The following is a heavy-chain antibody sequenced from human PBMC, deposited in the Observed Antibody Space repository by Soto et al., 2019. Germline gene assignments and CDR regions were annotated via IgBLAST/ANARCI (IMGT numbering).Heavy chain of an antibody. Sequence: QVHLVESGGGVVQPGRSLRLSCAASGFTFSVYALHWVRQAPGKGLDWLATMSYDGSNYGDSMKGRITISRDKSKNTLFVEMNSLRAEDTGVYYCVREGLQDDALDFWGQGTMVTVSS. CDR3: VREGLQDDALDF. D-gene: IGHD4-4*01. J-gene: IGHJ3*01. V-gene: IGHV3-30*14. CDR2: MSYDGSN. CDR1: GFTFSVYA.